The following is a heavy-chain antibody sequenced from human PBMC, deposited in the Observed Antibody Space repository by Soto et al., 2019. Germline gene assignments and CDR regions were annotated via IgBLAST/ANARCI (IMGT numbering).Heavy chain of an antibody. J-gene: IGHJ4*02. D-gene: IGHD2-15*01. CDR3: ARGGFCSGVTYYSSRLTDY. CDR1: GFTFSDYY. V-gene: IGHV3-11*05. CDR2: ISTTSIYT. Sequence: GGSLRLSCAASGFTFSDYYMSWIRQPPGKGLEWVSYISTTSIYTNYADSVKGRFTISRANAKNSLYLQMNSLRVEDTAIYYCARGGFCSGVTYYSSRLTDYWGQGT.